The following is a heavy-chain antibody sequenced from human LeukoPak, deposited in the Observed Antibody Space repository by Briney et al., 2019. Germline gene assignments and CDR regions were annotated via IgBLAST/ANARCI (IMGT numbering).Heavy chain of an antibody. CDR1: GYTFTSYG. CDR3: ARDLGDSTSH. J-gene: IGHJ4*02. Sequence: ASVKVSCKASGYTFTSYGISWVRQAPGQGLEWMGWINPNSGGTNYAQKFQGRVTMTRDTSISTAYMELSRLRSDDTAVYYCARDLGDSTSHWGPGTLVTVSS. D-gene: IGHD2-2*01. V-gene: IGHV1-2*02. CDR2: INPNSGGT.